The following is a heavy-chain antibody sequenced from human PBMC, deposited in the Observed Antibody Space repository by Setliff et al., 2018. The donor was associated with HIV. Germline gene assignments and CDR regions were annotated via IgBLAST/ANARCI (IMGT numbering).Heavy chain of an antibody. V-gene: IGHV3-30*04. J-gene: IGHJ4*02. CDR2: ISYGGKTT. D-gene: IGHD1-1*01. CDR3: ASARIPTGGTSTSFDY. Sequence: GGSLRLSCVASGFTFSTFAMYWVREAPAKGLEWVSAISYGGKTTHYADSVMGRFTVSRDNSKNTLYLQLNGLRPDDTGVYYCASARIPTGGTSTSFDYWGQGTQVTVSS. CDR1: GFTFSTFA.